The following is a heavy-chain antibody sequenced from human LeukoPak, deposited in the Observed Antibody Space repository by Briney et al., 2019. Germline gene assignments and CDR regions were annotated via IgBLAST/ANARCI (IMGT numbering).Heavy chain of an antibody. V-gene: IGHV3-21*01. CDR3: ARDTGVGVFDY. Sequence: GGSLRLSCAASGFTFSGYSMNWVRQAPGKGLEWVSAISSSSGYVYYADSVKGRFTISRDNAKNSLFLQMSSLRAEDTAVFYCARDTGVGVFDYWGQGTLVTVSS. J-gene: IGHJ4*02. D-gene: IGHD4-23*01. CDR1: GFTFSGYS. CDR2: ISSSSGYV.